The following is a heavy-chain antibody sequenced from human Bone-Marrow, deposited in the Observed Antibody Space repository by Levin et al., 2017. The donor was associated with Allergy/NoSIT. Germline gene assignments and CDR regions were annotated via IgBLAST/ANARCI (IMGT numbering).Heavy chain of an antibody. D-gene: IGHD2-21*01. CDR2: ISHSGYT. CDR1: GDSISTDSYY. V-gene: IGHV4-31*03. Sequence: SETLSLTCTVSGDSISTDSYYWSWIRQRPGRGLEWIGFISHSGYTYSNPSLKSRVTISVDTSKNQFSLRLNSVTASDTATYYFARETRLRFCGGDIACVPLEWGQGDLVTVSS. J-gene: IGHJ4*02. CDR3: ARETRLRFCGGDIACVPLE.